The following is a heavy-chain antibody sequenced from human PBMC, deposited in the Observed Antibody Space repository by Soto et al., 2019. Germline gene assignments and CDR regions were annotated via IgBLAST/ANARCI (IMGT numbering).Heavy chain of an antibody. CDR1: GGSISSGDYY. Sequence: SETLSLTCTVSGGSISSGDYYWSWIRQPPGKGLEWIGYIYYSGSTYYNPSLKSRVTISVDTSKNQFSLKLSSVTAADTAVYYCARELRGYSGYYFDYWGQGNLVTVS. CDR2: IYYSGST. D-gene: IGHD5-12*01. CDR3: ARELRGYSGYYFDY. J-gene: IGHJ4*02. V-gene: IGHV4-30-4*01.